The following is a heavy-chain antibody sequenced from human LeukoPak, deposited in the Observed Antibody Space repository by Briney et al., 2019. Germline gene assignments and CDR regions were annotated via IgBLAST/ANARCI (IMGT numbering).Heavy chain of an antibody. D-gene: IGHD3-9*01. CDR1: GFTFSSYG. J-gene: IGHJ5*02. V-gene: IGHV3-30*02. Sequence: GGSLRLSCAASGFTFSSYGMHWVRQAPGKGLEWVAFIRYDGSNKYYADSVKGRFTISRDNSKNTLYLQMNSLRAEDTAVYYCAKDYALRYFDWGMGWFDPWGQGTLVTVSS. CDR2: IRYDGSNK. CDR3: AKDYALRYFDWGMGWFDP.